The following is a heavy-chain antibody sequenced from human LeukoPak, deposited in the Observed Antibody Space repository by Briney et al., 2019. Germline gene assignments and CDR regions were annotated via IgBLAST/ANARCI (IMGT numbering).Heavy chain of an antibody. Sequence: PGGSLRLSCAASGFTFSSYWMTWVRQTPGKGLEWVANIKHDGSEDDFVDAVKGRFTISRDNAENSLHLQMSSLRAEDTAVYYCARSANYGGHAFFDYWGQGILSSSPQ. CDR1: GFTFSSYW. CDR2: IKHDGSED. D-gene: IGHD4/OR15-4a*01. J-gene: IGHJ4*02. V-gene: IGHV3-7*01. CDR3: ARSANYGGHAFFDY.